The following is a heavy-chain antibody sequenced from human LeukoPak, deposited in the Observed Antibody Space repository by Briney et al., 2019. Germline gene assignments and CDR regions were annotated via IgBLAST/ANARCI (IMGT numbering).Heavy chain of an antibody. CDR3: AGRGFWSRAFDI. D-gene: IGHD3-10*01. CDR2: IYYSGST. J-gene: IGHJ3*02. CDR1: GGSISSYY. V-gene: IGHV4-59*08. Sequence: SETLSLTCTVSGGSISSYYWSWIRQPPGKGLEWIAYIYYSGSTNYNPSLKSRVTISVDTSKNQFSLKLSSVTAADTAVYYCAGRGFWSRAFDIWGQGTMVTVSS.